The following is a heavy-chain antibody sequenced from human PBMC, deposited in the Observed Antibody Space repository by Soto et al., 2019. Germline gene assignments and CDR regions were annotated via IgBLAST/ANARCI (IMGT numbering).Heavy chain of an antibody. CDR1: GGSISSGGYY. J-gene: IGHJ4*02. CDR2: IYYSGST. CDR3: AREGGIVGATAADY. D-gene: IGHD1-26*01. V-gene: IGHV4-31*03. Sequence: QVQLQESGPGLVKPSQTLSLTCTVSGGSISSGGYYWSWIRQHPGKGLEWIGYIYYSGSTYYNPSLKSRFTISVDTSKNQFSLKLSSVTAADTAVYYWAREGGIVGATAADYWGQGTLVTVSS.